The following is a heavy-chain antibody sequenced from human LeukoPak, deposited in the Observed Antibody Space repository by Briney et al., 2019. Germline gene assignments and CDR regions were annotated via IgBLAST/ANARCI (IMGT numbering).Heavy chain of an antibody. J-gene: IGHJ6*03. CDR3: TRDPAGEMTPYYYYYYMDV. V-gene: IGHV3-49*04. CDR1: GFTFSNFA. CDR2: IRSKAYGGTT. D-gene: IGHD3-10*01. Sequence: GGSLRLSCLASGFTFSNFAMSWVRQAPGKGLGWVGFIRSKAYGGTTEYAASVKGRFTISRDDSKSIAYLQMNSLKTEDTAVYYCTRDPAGEMTPYYYYYYMDVWGKGTTVTVSS.